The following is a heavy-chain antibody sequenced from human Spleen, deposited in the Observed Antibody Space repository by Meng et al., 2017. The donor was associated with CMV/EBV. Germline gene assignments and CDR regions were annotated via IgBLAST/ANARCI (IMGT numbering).Heavy chain of an antibody. CDR2: TYYRSKWYN. Sequence: SNSAAWNWIRQSPSRGLEWLGRTYYRSKWYNDYAVSVKSRITINPDTSKNQFSLQLNSVTPEDTAVYYCAKSSYCSSTSCSSYYFDYWGQGTLVTVSS. CDR1: SNSAA. V-gene: IGHV6-1*01. J-gene: IGHJ4*02. CDR3: AKSSYCSSTSCSSYYFDY. D-gene: IGHD2-2*01.